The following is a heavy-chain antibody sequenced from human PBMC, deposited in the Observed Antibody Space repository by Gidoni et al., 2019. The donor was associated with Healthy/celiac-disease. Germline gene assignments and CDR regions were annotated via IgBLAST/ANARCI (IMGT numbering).Heavy chain of an antibody. CDR1: GGTFSSYA. Sequence: QVQLVQSGAEVKKPGSSVKVSCKASGGTFSSYAISWVRQAPGQGLEWMGGIIPIFGTANYAQKVQGRVTITADESTSTAYMELSSLRSEDTAVYYCARDYNGAVGATFPDAFDIWGQGTMVTVSS. CDR3: ARDYNGAVGATFPDAFDI. J-gene: IGHJ3*02. D-gene: IGHD1-26*01. CDR2: IIPIFGTA. V-gene: IGHV1-69*01.